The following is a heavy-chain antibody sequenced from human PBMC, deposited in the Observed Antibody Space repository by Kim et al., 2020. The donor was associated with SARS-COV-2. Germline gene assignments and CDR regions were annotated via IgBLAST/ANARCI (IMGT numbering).Heavy chain of an antibody. CDR1: GGSISSYY. V-gene: IGHV4-59*08. CDR3: ARRADSNDYYYYYYMDV. CDR2: IYYSGST. J-gene: IGHJ6*03. D-gene: IGHD2-21*01. Sequence: SETLSLTCTVSGGSISSYYWSWIRQPPGKGLEWIGYIYYSGSTNYNPSLKSRVTISVDTSKNQFSLKLSSVTAADTAVYYCARRADSNDYYYYYYMDVWG.